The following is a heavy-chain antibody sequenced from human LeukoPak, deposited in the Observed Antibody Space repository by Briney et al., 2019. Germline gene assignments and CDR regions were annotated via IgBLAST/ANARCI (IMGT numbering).Heavy chain of an antibody. D-gene: IGHD3-22*01. CDR1: GGSISSYY. J-gene: IGHJ4*02. V-gene: IGHV4-4*07. Sequence: SETLSLTCTVSGGSISSYYWSWIRQPAGEGLEWIGRLYTSGSTNYNPSLKSRVTMSVDTSKTQFSLKLTSMTAADTAVYYCARGGSSGYYYGWGQGTLVTVSS. CDR2: LYTSGST. CDR3: ARGGSSGYYYG.